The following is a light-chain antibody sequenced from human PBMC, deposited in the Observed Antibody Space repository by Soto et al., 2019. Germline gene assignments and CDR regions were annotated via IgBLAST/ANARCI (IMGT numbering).Light chain of an antibody. V-gene: IGKV1-5*03. CDR2: EAS. J-gene: IGKJ4*01. CDR3: QQCHAYSLT. CDR1: QSISTW. Sequence: DIQMTQSPSTLSGSVGDRVTITCRASQSISTWLAWHQQKPGEAPRLLIYEASILESGVPSRFSGRGSGTEFTLTITSLQPDDFATYYCQQCHAYSLTFGGGTKVDIK.